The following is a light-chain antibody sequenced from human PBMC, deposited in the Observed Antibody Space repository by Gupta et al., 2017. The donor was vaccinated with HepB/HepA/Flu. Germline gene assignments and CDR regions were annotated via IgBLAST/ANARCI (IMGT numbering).Light chain of an antibody. Sequence: EVVLTQSPATLSLSPGERATLSCRASENIHNYLAWYQQKPGQAPRLLIHDTSLRASGIPARLSGSGSETDFTLTISSLEPEDFAVYYCQQHGKWPLSFGGGTRVDIK. CDR1: ENIHNY. J-gene: IGKJ4*01. CDR2: DTS. CDR3: QQHGKWPLS. V-gene: IGKV3-11*01.